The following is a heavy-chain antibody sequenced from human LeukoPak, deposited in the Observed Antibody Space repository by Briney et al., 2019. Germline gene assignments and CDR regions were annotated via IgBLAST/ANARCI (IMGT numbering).Heavy chain of an antibody. V-gene: IGHV4-59*01. CDR2: IFYSGST. D-gene: IGHD4-23*01. Sequence: SGTLSLTCAVSGGSISSYYWSWIRQPPGKGLEWIGYIFYSGSTNYNPSLKSRVTISIDTSKNQFSLKLSSVTAADTAVYYCARGDSTVTPKYFQYWGQGTLVTVSS. J-gene: IGHJ1*01. CDR3: ARGDSTVTPKYFQY. CDR1: GGSISSYY.